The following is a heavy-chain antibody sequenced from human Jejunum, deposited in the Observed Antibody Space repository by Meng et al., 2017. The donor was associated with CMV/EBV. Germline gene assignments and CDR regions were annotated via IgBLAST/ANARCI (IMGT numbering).Heavy chain of an antibody. D-gene: IGHD6-19*01. J-gene: IGHJ4*02. CDR2: ISGSGGST. Sequence: CAASGFTFSIYAMSWVRQAPGKGLEWVSAISGSGGSTYYADSVKGRFTISRDNSKNTLYLQMNSLRAEDTAVYYCAKVTADEWLVVHYWGQGTLVTVSS. CDR1: GFTFSIYA. CDR3: AKVTADEWLVVHY. V-gene: IGHV3-23*01.